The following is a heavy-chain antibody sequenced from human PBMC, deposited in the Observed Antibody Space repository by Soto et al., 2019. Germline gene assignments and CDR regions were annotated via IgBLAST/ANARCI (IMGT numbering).Heavy chain of an antibody. J-gene: IGHJ4*02. V-gene: IGHV4-30-2*06. CDR3: ASSRVVTTYFDY. Sequence: QLQLQESGSRLVKPSQTLSLTCAVSGGSISRAGYSWSWIRQSPGKGLEWIGYIYNSGSTFCNPSLKSRLTISVDRSKNQLSLQLNSVTAADTAVYYCASSRVVTTYFDYWGQGTLVTVSS. D-gene: IGHD2-21*02. CDR1: GGSISRAGYS. CDR2: IYNSGST.